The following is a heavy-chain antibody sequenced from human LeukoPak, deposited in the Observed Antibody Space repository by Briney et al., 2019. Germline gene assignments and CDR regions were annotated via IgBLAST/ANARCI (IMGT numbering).Heavy chain of an antibody. J-gene: IGHJ4*02. CDR3: ARDPSGWELPTDS. V-gene: IGHV1-2*02. CDR2: INPNSGGT. D-gene: IGHD1-26*01. Sequence: ASVKVSCKASGYTFTGYCMHWVRQAPGQGLEWMGWINPNSGGTNYAQKFQGRVTMTRDTSISTAYMELSRLRSDDTAVYYCARDPSGWELPTDSWGQGTLVTVSS. CDR1: GYTFTGYC.